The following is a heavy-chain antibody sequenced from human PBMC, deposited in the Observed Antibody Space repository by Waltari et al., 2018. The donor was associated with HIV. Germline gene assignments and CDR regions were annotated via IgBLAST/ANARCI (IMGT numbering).Heavy chain of an antibody. D-gene: IGHD6-19*01. CDR3: AKGASGWSPGY. Sequence: QPGRSLRLSCAASGFTFSSYGMHWVRQAPGKGLEWVAVISYYGDNKYYADSVKGRFTISRDNSKNTLYLQMNSLRVEDTAVYYCAKGASGWSPGYWGQGTLVTVSS. J-gene: IGHJ4*02. V-gene: IGHV3-30*18. CDR1: GFTFSSYG. CDR2: ISYYGDNK.